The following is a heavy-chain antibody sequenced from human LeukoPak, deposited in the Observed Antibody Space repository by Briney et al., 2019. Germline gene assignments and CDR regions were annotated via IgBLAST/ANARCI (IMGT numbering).Heavy chain of an antibody. CDR1: GDSVSSNSAA. CDR2: TYYRSKWYN. CDR3: AREKGQQLVDYCYGMDV. J-gene: IGHJ6*02. D-gene: IGHD6-13*01. V-gene: IGHV6-1*01. Sequence: SQTLSLTCAISGDSVSSNSAAWNWIRQSPSRGLEWLGRTYYRSKWYNDYAVSVKSRITINPDTSKNQFALQLNSVTPEDTAVYYCAREKGQQLVDYCYGMDVWGQGTTVTVSS.